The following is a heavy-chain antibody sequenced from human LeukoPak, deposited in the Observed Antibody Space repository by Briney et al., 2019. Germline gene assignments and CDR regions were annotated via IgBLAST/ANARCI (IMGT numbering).Heavy chain of an antibody. V-gene: IGHV3-30*03. CDR1: GFTFSSYG. CDR3: ARGPRGPTGYDSPGRDTFDS. CDR2: ISYDGSNK. Sequence: GGSLRLSCAASGFTFSSYGMHWVRQAPGKGLEWVAVISYDGSNKYYADSVKGRFTISRDNSKNTLYLQMRSLRPDDTAVYYCARGPRGPTGYDSPGRDTFDSWGQGSLVAVSS. J-gene: IGHJ4*02. D-gene: IGHD3-22*01.